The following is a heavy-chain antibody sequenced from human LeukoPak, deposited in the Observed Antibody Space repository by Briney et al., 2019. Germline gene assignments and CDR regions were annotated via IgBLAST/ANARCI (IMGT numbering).Heavy chain of an antibody. CDR1: GFTFSNFA. CDR3: ARDLRYYDSSGSDY. J-gene: IGHJ4*02. Sequence: SGGSLRLSCAASGFTFSNFAMSWVRQAPGKGLEWVSAISGSDGSTYYADSVKGRFTISRDNSKNTLYLQMNSLRAEDTAVYYCARDLRYYDSSGSDYWGQGTLVTVSS. D-gene: IGHD3-22*01. V-gene: IGHV3-23*01. CDR2: ISGSDGST.